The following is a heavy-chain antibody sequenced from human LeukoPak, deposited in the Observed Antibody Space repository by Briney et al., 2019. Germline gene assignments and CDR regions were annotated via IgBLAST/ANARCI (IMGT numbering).Heavy chain of an antibody. CDR3: ARDHAAGWELPLNWFDP. V-gene: IGHV1-18*01. J-gene: IGHJ5*02. D-gene: IGHD4-23*01. CDR2: ISGSNGNT. CDR1: GYTFTRYG. Sequence: GASVKVSCKAFGYTFTRYGVSWVRQAPGQGLEWIGWISGSNGNTNYAQNFQGRVTMTTNSSTSTAYMELRSLRSDDTAVYYCARDHAAGWELPLNWFDPWGQGTLVTVSS.